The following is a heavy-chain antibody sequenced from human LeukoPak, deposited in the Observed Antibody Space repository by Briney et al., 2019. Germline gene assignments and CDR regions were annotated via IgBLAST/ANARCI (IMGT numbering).Heavy chain of an antibody. V-gene: IGHV4-31*03. J-gene: IGHJ4*02. D-gene: IGHD3-22*01. CDR1: GGSISSGGYY. CDR3: ARVARYYDSSGYYYYFDY. CDR2: IYYSGST. Sequence: PSQTLSLTCTVSGGSISSGGYYWSWIRQHPGKGLEWIGYIYYSGSTYYNLSLKSRVTISVDTSKNQFSLKLSSVTAADTAVYYCARVARYYDSSGYYYYFDYWGQGTLVTVSS.